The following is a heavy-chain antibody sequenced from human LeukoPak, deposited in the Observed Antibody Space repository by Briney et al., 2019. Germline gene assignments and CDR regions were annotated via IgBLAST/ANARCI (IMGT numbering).Heavy chain of an antibody. CDR3: ATSMAQDVDAFHI. D-gene: IGHD2-21*01. Sequence: GGSLRLSCAASRFTFSTYSMNWVRQAPGKGLEWVSSISSRSTYIYYADSVKGRFTISRDNAKNSLYLQMNNLRAEDTAMFYCATSMAQDVDAFHIWGQETMVTVSS. V-gene: IGHV3-21*01. CDR2: ISSRSTYI. CDR1: RFTFSTYS. J-gene: IGHJ3*02.